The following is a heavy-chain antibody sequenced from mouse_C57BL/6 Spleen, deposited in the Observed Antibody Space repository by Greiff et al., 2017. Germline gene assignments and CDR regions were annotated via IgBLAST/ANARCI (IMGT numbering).Heavy chain of an antibody. V-gene: IGHV1-74*01. CDR3: AILTTVVGNFDY. CDR2: IHPSDSDT. J-gene: IGHJ2*01. Sequence: QVQLKQPGAELVKPGASVKVSCKASGYTFTSYWMHWVKQRPGQGLEWIGRIHPSDSDTNYNQKFKGKATLTVDKSSSTAYMQLSSLTSEDSAVXYCAILTTVVGNFDYWGQGTTLTVSS. D-gene: IGHD1-1*01. CDR1: GYTFTSYW.